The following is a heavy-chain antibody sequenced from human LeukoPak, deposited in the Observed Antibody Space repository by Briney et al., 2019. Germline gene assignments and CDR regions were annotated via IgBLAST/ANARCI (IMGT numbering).Heavy chain of an antibody. Sequence: GGSLRLPCAASGFSFSDYSIDWVRQAPGKGLDWVAVISSEGSNKHYADYVNDRFTISRNNSKNTLYLHMNSQRAEKMAVYYCARGCGEGDYWGQGTLVTVSS. CDR2: ISSEGSNK. J-gene: IGHJ4*02. CDR3: ARGCGEGDY. D-gene: IGHD2-21*01. V-gene: IGHV3-30*03. CDR1: GFSFSDYS.